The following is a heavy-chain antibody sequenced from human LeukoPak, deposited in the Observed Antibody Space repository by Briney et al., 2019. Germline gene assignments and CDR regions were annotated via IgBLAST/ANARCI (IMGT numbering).Heavy chain of an antibody. Sequence: ASVKVSCKASGGTFSSYAISWVRQAPGQGLEWMGGIIPIFGTANYAQKFQGRVTITADKSTSTAYMELSSLRSEDTAVYYCARSNSSSWHREPDHYFDCWGQGTLVTVSS. CDR1: GGTFSSYA. CDR3: ARSNSSSWHREPDHYFDC. D-gene: IGHD6-13*01. V-gene: IGHV1-69*06. J-gene: IGHJ4*02. CDR2: IIPIFGTA.